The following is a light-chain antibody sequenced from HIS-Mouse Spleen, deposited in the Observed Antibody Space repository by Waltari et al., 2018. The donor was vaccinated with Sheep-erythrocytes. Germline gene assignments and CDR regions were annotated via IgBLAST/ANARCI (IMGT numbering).Light chain of an antibody. Sequence: QSALTQPRSVSGSPGQSVTIACTGTSTDVGRYNYVSWYRQHPGKAPKLMSDDVCKRPLAVRNRFSGSKSGKTASLTISGLQAEDEADYHCCSYAGSYNLIYETGNKVTV. CDR3: CSYAGSYNLI. CDR1: STDVGRYNY. J-gene: IGLJ1*01. V-gene: IGLV2-11*01. CDR2: DVC.